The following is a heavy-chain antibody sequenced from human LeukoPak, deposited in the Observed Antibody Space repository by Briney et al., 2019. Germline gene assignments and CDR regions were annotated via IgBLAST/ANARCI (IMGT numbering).Heavy chain of an antibody. Sequence: GGSLRLACAASGFTFSNYAMSWVRQAPAKLLEWVSAIVGSGSSTYYADSVEGRFTICRDNSKNTLYLQLNRLRAEDTAVYYCAKWGDYDILTGYYDSDYWGQGTLATVSS. D-gene: IGHD3-9*01. CDR2: IVGSGSST. V-gene: IGHV3-23*01. J-gene: IGHJ4*02. CDR1: GFTFSNYA. CDR3: AKWGDYDILTGYYDSDY.